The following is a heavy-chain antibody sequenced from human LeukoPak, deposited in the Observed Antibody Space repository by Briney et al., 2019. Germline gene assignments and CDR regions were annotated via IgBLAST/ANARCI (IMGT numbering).Heavy chain of an antibody. CDR1: GGSISSYY. Sequence: SETLSLTCTVSGGSISSYYWSWIRQPPGKGLEWIGYIYYSGSTNYNPSLKSRVTISVDTSKNQFSLKLSSVTAADTAVYYCARQRDDNWFDPWGQGTLVTVSS. J-gene: IGHJ5*02. CDR3: ARQRDDNWFDP. CDR2: IYYSGST. V-gene: IGHV4-59*01.